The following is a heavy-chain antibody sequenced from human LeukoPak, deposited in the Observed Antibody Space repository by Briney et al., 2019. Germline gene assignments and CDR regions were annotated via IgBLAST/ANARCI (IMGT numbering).Heavy chain of an antibody. Sequence: GGTLRLSCATSGFPFETNAMSWVRQAPGKGLEWVATIGNTETFYADSVTGRFTISRDNSKNTVNLQMNRLRVEDTAIYYCAKDWIQFNRVFDCFDSWGQGTLVTVSS. CDR3: AKDWIQFNRVFDCFDS. J-gene: IGHJ4*02. V-gene: IGHV3-23*01. CDR1: GFPFETNA. CDR2: IGNTET. D-gene: IGHD5-18*01.